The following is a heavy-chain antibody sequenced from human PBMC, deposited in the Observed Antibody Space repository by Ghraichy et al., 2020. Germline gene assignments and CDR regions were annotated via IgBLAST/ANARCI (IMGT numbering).Heavy chain of an antibody. CDR1: GFTVSNNY. CDR3: ARDRRVGVTFFEF. D-gene: IGHD1-26*01. V-gene: IGHV3-53*01. Sequence: GGSLRLSCAASGFTVSNNYMSWVRQAPGKGLEWVSVIYSGGSTYYADSVKGRFTISRDKSKNTLYLQMNSLRVEDTAVYYCARDRRVGVTFFEFWGQGTLVTVSS. CDR2: IYSGGST. J-gene: IGHJ4*02.